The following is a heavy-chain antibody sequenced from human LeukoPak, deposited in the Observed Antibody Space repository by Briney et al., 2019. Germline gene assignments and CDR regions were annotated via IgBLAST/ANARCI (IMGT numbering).Heavy chain of an antibody. J-gene: IGHJ4*02. CDR2: INHSGST. CDR3: ARCEGYGSLDY. CDR1: GGSFSGYY. V-gene: IGHV4-34*01. D-gene: IGHD3-10*01. Sequence: PSETLSLTCAVYGGSFSGYYWSWIRQPPGKGLEWIGEINHSGSTNYNPSLKSRVTISVDTSKNQFSLKLSSVTAADTAVYYCARCEGYGSLDYWGQGTLVTVSS.